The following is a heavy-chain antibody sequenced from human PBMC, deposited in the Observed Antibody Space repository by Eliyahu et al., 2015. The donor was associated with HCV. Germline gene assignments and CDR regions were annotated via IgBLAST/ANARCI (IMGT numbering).Heavy chain of an antibody. CDR1: GXTFSXYA. CDR3: AREGYFDWLPLDY. V-gene: IGHV1-69*01. Sequence: QVQLVQSGAEVKXPGSSVKVSXXASGXTFSXYAISWVRQAPGXGLEWXGGIIPIFGTANYAQKFQGRVTITADESTSTAYMELSSLRSEDTAVYYCAREGYFDWLPLDYWGQGTLVTVSS. CDR2: IIPIFGTA. J-gene: IGHJ4*02. D-gene: IGHD3-9*01.